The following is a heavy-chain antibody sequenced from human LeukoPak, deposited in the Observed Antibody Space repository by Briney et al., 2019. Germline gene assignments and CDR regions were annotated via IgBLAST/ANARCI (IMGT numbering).Heavy chain of an antibody. Sequence: GGSLRLSCAASGFTFSTYSMHWVRQAPGKGLEWVAIISYDGSKKYYADSAKGRFTISRDNSKNTLFLQMNSLRPEDTAVYYCARDLKTAMDYFDYWGQGALVTVSS. CDR1: GFTFSTYS. J-gene: IGHJ4*02. CDR3: ARDLKTAMDYFDY. V-gene: IGHV3-30*04. CDR2: ISYDGSKK. D-gene: IGHD2-2*01.